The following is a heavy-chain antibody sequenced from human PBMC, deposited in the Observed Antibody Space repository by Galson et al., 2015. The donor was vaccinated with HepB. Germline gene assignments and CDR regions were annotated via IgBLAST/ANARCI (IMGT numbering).Heavy chain of an antibody. CDR1: GFTVSRIY. D-gene: IGHD3-10*01. CDR3: ARDYDGSGSYPYEAFDI. Sequence: SLRLSCAASGFTVSRIYMSWVRQAPGKGLEWVSVIYSGGTTYYADSVKGRFTISRHNSKNTLYLQMNSLRAEDTAVYYCARDYDGSGSYPYEAFDIWGQGTMVTVSS. V-gene: IGHV3-53*04. CDR2: IYSGGTT. J-gene: IGHJ3*02.